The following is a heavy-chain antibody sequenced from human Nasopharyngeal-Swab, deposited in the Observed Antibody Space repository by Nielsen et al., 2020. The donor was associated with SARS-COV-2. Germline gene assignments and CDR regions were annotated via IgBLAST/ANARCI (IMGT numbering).Heavy chain of an antibody. D-gene: IGHD1-26*01. V-gene: IGHV1-24*01. J-gene: IGHJ4*02. CDR1: GHTLTQLS. CDR3: ATEEGSGTYSVNYFDY. CDR2: FDHEDGET. Sequence: ASAKVSCKVSGHTLTQLSMNWVRQAPGGGLEGMGAFDHEDGETIYAQKFQDRVTMTEDTSTDTAYLELSRLTSDDTAVYYCATEEGSGTYSVNYFDYWGQGTLVTVSS.